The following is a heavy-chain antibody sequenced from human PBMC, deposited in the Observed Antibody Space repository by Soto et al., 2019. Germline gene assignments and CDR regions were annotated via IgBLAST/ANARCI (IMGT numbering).Heavy chain of an antibody. CDR2: IYYSGST. D-gene: IGHD6-6*01. V-gene: IGHV4-31*03. CDR1: GGSISSGGYY. J-gene: IGHJ4*02. CDR3: ARWGGSSRPCDY. Sequence: QVQLQESGPGLVKPSQTLSLTCTVSGGSISSGGYYWSWIRQHPGKGLEWIGYIYYSGSTYYNPSLKGRVNISVNTSKNPFSLKLNSVNAADTAVFYCARWGGSSRPCDYWGQGTLVTVSS.